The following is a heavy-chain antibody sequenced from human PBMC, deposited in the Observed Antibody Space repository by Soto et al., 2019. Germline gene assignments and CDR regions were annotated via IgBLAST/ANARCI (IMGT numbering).Heavy chain of an antibody. D-gene: IGHD5-12*01. CDR3: AKCGKPLIVATAIDY. V-gene: IGHV3-53*01. J-gene: IGHJ4*02. Sequence: PGGSLRLSCVASGFTVSGNYMSWVRQAPGKGLEWVSVIYTDGNTYYADSVRGRFTISRDNSKNTLYLQMNSLRAEDTAVYYCAKCGKPLIVATAIDYWGQGTLVTVSS. CDR1: GFTVSGNY. CDR2: IYTDGNT.